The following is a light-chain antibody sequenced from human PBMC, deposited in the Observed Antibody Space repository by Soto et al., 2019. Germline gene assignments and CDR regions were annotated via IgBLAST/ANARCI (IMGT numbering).Light chain of an antibody. CDR3: SSYSISSKLV. Sequence: QSALTQPASVSGSPGQSITISCTGTSSDVGDYKFVSWYQQHPGKAPKLMIYEVSNRPSGVSNRFSGSKSGNTASLTISGLQAEDEADYYCSSYSISSKLVFGGGTKVTVL. V-gene: IGLV2-14*01. CDR2: EVS. CDR1: SSDVGDYKF. J-gene: IGLJ3*02.